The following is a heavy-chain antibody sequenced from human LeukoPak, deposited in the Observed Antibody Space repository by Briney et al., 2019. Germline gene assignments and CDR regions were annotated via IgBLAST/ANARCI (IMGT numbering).Heavy chain of an antibody. V-gene: IGHV4-34*01. Sequence: PSETLSLTRAVYGGSFSGYYWSSIREPPGKGLEWVGVINHSGSTNYNPSLKCRVTISVDTSKNQFSLKLSSVTAADTAVYYCARVRRNWFDPGGQGTLVTVSS. CDR1: GGSFSGYY. J-gene: IGHJ5*02. CDR2: INHSGST. CDR3: ARVRRNWFDP.